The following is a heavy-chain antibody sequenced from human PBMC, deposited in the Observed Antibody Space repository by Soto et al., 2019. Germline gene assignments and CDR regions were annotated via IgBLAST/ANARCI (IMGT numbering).Heavy chain of an antibody. CDR1: GGSISSYY. Sequence: PSETLSLTCTVSGGSISSYYWSWIRQPAGKGLEWIGRIYTSGSTNYNPSLKSRVTMSVDTSKNQFSLKLSSVTAADTAVYYCARVGCCSGGSCYEYYYGMDVWGQGTTVTVSS. J-gene: IGHJ6*02. V-gene: IGHV4-4*07. CDR2: IYTSGST. CDR3: ARVGCCSGGSCYEYYYGMDV. D-gene: IGHD2-15*01.